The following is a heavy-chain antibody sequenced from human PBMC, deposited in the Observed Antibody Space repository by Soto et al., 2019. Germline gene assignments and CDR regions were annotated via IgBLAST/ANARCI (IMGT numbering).Heavy chain of an antibody. CDR1: GGAFGRYS. V-gene: IGHV1-69*01. D-gene: IGHD4-17*01. CDR3: ARGDEMTAVTIFEY. CDR2: VIPVFNTS. J-gene: IGHJ4*02. Sequence: QVQLEQSGPEVKRPGTSMKVSCKASGGAFGRYSVSWVRQAPGQGLEWIGGVIPVFNTSNYSLKFQGRVAISADESTSTVFMELRSLRSEDTALYYCARGDEMTAVTIFEYWGQGTLVTVSS.